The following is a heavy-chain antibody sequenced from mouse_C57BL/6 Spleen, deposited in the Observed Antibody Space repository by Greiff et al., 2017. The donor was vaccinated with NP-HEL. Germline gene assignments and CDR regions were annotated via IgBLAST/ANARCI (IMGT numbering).Heavy chain of an antibody. V-gene: IGHV1-69*01. Sequence: QVQLQQPGAELVMPGASVKLSCKASGYTFTSYWMHWVKPRPGQGLEWIGEIDPSDSYTNYNQKFKGKSTLTVDKSSSTAYMQLSSLTSEDSAVYYCARWRSYGSSPYRYFDVWGTGTTVTVSS. J-gene: IGHJ1*03. CDR2: IDPSDSYT. CDR3: ARWRSYGSSPYRYFDV. D-gene: IGHD1-1*01. CDR1: GYTFTSYW.